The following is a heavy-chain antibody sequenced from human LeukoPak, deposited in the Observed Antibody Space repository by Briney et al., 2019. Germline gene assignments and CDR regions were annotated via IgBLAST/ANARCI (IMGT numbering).Heavy chain of an antibody. J-gene: IGHJ4*02. Sequence: GGSLRLSCAASGFTFSDYGMDWVRQAPGKGLEWVAFIRFDGSNKYYADSVRDRFTISRDNSKNTLYLQMNSLRAEDTAVYYCASAYDFWTGYSLFDYWGQGTLVTVSS. CDR2: IRFDGSNK. V-gene: IGHV3-30*02. CDR1: GFTFSDYG. CDR3: ASAYDFWTGYSLFDY. D-gene: IGHD3-3*01.